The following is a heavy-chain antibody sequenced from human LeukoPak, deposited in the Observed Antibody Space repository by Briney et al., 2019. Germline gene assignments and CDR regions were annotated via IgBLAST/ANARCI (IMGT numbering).Heavy chain of an antibody. CDR3: ARHGGDYMYGSGYHSYYHIDV. CDR1: GYIFTSYW. D-gene: IGHD3-10*01. CDR2: IYPGDSDT. J-gene: IGHJ6*03. V-gene: IGHV5-51*01. Sequence: GESLKISCKGSGYIFTSYWIGWVRQVPGKGLEWMGLIYPGDSDTRYSPSFRGQVTISADKSTSTAYLQWSSLKASDTAMYYCARHGGDYMYGSGYHSYYHIDVWGKGTMVTVSS.